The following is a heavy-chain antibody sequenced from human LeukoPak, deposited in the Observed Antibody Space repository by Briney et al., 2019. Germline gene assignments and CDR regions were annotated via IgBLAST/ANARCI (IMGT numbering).Heavy chain of an antibody. D-gene: IGHD3-10*01. CDR3: AREGHGEETVNY. V-gene: IGHV4-4*07. J-gene: IGHJ4*02. CDR2: IYTSGST. Sequence: SETLSLTCTVSGGTISSYYWRSLRQPAGKGLDWIGRIYTSGSTNYNPSLKSQVTMSVDTSKNQLSPKLATVPAEATGVYCVAREGHGEETVNYWGQGTLVTVSS. CDR1: GGTISSYY.